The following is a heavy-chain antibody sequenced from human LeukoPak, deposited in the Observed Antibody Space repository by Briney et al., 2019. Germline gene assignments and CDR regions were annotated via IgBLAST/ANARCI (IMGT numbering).Heavy chain of an antibody. CDR3: ARDGHYYDSSGYFVPSEYFDY. CDR1: GYTFTSYG. V-gene: IGHV1-18*01. CDR2: ISAYNGNT. Sequence: ASVKVSCKASGYTFTSYGISWVRQAPGQGLEWMGWISAYNGNTNYAQKLQGRVTMTRDTSTSTVYMELSSLRSEDTAVYYCARDGHYYDSSGYFVPSEYFDYWGQGTLVTVSS. J-gene: IGHJ4*02. D-gene: IGHD3-22*01.